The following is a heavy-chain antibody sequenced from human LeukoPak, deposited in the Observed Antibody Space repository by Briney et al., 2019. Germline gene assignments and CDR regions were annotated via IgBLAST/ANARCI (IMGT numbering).Heavy chain of an antibody. CDR1: GFTFDDYA. D-gene: IGHD3-3*01. CDR3: AKDSLRFLEWTYDAFDI. V-gene: IGHV3-9*01. J-gene: IGHJ3*02. CDR2: ISWNMGRI. Sequence: PGGSLRLSCAASGFTFDDYAMHWVRQAPGEGLEWVSGISWNMGRIGYADSVKGRFTISRDNAKNSLYLQMNSLRAEDTALYYCAKDSLRFLEWTYDAFDIWGQGTMVTVSS.